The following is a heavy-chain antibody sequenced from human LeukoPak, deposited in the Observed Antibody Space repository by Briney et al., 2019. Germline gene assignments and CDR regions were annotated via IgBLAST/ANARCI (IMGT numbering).Heavy chain of an antibody. CDR1: GFIFSGYS. D-gene: IGHD4-17*01. Sequence: GGSLRLSCAASGFIFSGYSLNWVRQAPGKGLEWVSYISSSSSTKHYADSVKGRFTISRDNAKNSLYLQMNSLRAEDTAVYYYARDDGASYWGQGTLVTVSS. J-gene: IGHJ4*02. CDR2: ISSSSSTK. CDR3: ARDDGASY. V-gene: IGHV3-48*01.